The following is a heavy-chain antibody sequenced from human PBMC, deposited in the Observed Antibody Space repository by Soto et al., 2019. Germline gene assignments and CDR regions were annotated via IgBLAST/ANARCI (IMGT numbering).Heavy chain of an antibody. J-gene: IGHJ2*01. D-gene: IGHD2-15*01. CDR1: GYTFINYY. CDR2: MNPNSGNT. CDR3: ARCYCSVGSCYACWHFDL. V-gene: IGHV1-8*01. Sequence: GASVKVSCTASGYTFINYYIHWVRQAPGQGLEWMARMNPNSGNTGYAQKFQGRVTMTSNTSISTAYMELSSLRSEDTAVYYCARCYCSVGSCYACWHFDLWGRGTLVTVSS.